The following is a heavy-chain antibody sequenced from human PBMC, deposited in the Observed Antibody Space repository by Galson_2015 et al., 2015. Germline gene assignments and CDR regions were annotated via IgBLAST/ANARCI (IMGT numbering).Heavy chain of an antibody. CDR1: GITFSSYG. Sequence: LILSCAASGITFSSYGMHWVRQAPGTGLEGVAVIWYDGSKKYYADSVKGRFTISRDNPTNALYLQMNSLRAEDTARYYCASGAYRSGWHSAVGYWGQGTWSPSPQ. CDR2: IWYDGSKK. CDR3: ASGAYRSGWHSAVGY. V-gene: IGHV3-33*01. D-gene: IGHD6-19*01. J-gene: IGHJ4*02.